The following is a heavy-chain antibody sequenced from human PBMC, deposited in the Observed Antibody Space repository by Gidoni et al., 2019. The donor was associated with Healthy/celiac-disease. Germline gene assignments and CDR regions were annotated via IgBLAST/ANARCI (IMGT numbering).Heavy chain of an antibody. CDR3: ARDLGQWLVGYGDAFDI. Sequence: QVQLVASGGGVVQPGRSLRLSCAASGFTFSSYGMHWVRQAPGKGLEWVAVIWYDGSKKYYADSVKGRFTISRDNSKNTLYLQMNSLRAEDTAVYYCARDLGQWLVGYGDAFDIWGQGTMVTVSS. D-gene: IGHD6-19*01. CDR2: IWYDGSKK. V-gene: IGHV3-33*01. J-gene: IGHJ3*02. CDR1: GFTFSSYG.